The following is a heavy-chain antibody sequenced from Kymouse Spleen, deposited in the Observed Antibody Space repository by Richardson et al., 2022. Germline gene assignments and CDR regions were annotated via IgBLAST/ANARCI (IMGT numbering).Heavy chain of an antibody. CDR3: AKDKKVGAYYYYYGMDV. V-gene: IGHV3-9*01. CDR2: ISWNSGSI. J-gene: IGHJ6*02. Sequence: EVQLVESGGGLVQPGRSLRLSCAASGFTFDDYAMHWVRQAPGKGLEWVSGISWNSGSIGYADSVKGRFTISRDNAKNSLYLQMNSLRAEDTALYYCAKDKKVGAYYYYYGMDVWGQGTTVTVSS. D-gene: IGHD1-26*01. CDR1: GFTFDDYA.